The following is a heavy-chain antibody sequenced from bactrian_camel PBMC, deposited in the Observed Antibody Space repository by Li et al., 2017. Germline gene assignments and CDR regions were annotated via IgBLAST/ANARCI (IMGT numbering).Heavy chain of an antibody. CDR2: INTGNGVT. CDR1: GYTYGSGDHY. V-gene: IGHV3S28*01. J-gene: IGHJ4*01. Sequence: QLVESGGGSVQTGRSLKLSCETSGYTYGSGDHYMGWFRQAPGREREGVSAINTGNGVTYYLDSVKDRFTISVDNAKKILYLEMNSPKPDDTAKYYCVAYVHPYNGRWFLEKDWRYWGRGTQVTVS. D-gene: IGHD7*01. CDR3: VAYVHPYNGRWFLEKDWRY.